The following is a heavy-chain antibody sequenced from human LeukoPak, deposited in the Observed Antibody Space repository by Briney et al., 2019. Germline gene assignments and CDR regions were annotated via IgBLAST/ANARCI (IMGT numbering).Heavy chain of an antibody. Sequence: SETLSLTCTVSGGSISSYYWSWIRQPAGKGLEWIGRIYTSGSTNYNPSLKSRVTMSVDTSKNQFSLKLSSVTAADTAVYYCAREAPRGWHLYYFDYWGQGTLVTVSS. V-gene: IGHV4-4*07. CDR2: IYTSGST. J-gene: IGHJ4*02. CDR3: AREAPRGWHLYYFDY. CDR1: GGSISSYY. D-gene: IGHD6-19*01.